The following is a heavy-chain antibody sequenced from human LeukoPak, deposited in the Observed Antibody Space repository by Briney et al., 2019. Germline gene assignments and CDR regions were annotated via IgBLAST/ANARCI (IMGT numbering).Heavy chain of an antibody. D-gene: IGHD2-15*01. V-gene: IGHV4-4*02. CDR1: GGSISSSNW. CDR2: IYHSGST. CDR3: ARNGDCSGGSCYLFDY. Sequence: PSETLSLTCAVSGGSISSSNWWSWVRQLPGKGLEWVGEIYHSGSTNYNPSLKSRVTISVDKSKNQFSLKLSSVTAADTAVYYCARNGDCSGGSCYLFDYWGQGTLVTVSS. J-gene: IGHJ4*02.